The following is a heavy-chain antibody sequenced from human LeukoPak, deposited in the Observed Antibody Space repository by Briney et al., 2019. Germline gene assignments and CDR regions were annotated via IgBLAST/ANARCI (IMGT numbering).Heavy chain of an antibody. V-gene: IGHV3-21*01. CDR1: GFTFSYYS. CDR2: ISSSSSLI. Sequence: GGSLRLPCAASGFTFSYYSMNWVRQAPGRGLEWVSCISSSSSLIFYSDSVRGRFTISRDNAKNLLYLHMNSLRVEDTAVYYCAKVGTGDYSSSPVPYYNYYMNVWGKGTTVTVSS. D-gene: IGHD6-13*01. CDR3: AKVGTGDYSSSPVPYYNYYMNV. J-gene: IGHJ6*03.